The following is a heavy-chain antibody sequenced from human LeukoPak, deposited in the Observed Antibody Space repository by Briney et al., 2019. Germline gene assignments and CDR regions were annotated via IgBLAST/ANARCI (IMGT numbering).Heavy chain of an antibody. CDR1: GFSFNNYA. Sequence: GGSLRLSCAASGFSFNNYAMIWVRQAPGKGLEWASTIGADSGRIQYADSVKGRFTISRDNSQNTLYLQMNTLRAEDTAVYYCSTSPSFGSSWYQFNYWGQGALVIVSS. CDR2: IGADSGRI. J-gene: IGHJ4*02. V-gene: IGHV3-23*01. CDR3: STSPSFGSSWYQFNY. D-gene: IGHD6-13*01.